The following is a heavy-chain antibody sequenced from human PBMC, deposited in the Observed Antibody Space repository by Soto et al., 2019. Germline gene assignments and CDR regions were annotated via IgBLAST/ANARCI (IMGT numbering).Heavy chain of an antibody. Sequence: SVKVSCKASGYTFTSYGISWVRQAPGQGLEWMGWISAYNGNTNYAQKLQGRVTMTTDTSTSTAYMELRSLKSDDTAVYYCARSLCSGGSCYANFDYWGQGTLVTVSS. CDR1: GYTFTSYG. J-gene: IGHJ4*02. CDR3: ARSLCSGGSCYANFDY. CDR2: ISAYNGNT. D-gene: IGHD2-15*01. V-gene: IGHV1-18*01.